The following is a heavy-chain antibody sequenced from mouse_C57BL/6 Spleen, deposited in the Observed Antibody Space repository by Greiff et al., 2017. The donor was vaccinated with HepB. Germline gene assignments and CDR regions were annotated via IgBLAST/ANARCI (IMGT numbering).Heavy chain of an antibody. Sequence: QVQLQQSGAELVKPGASVKISCKASGYAFSSYWMNWVKQRPGKGLEWIGQIYPGDGDTNYNGKFKGKATLTADKSSSTAYMQLSSLTSEDSAVYFCARSVFSYYSVFAYWGQGTLVTVSA. CDR1: GYAFSSYW. J-gene: IGHJ3*01. V-gene: IGHV1-80*01. D-gene: IGHD1-1*01. CDR2: IYPGDGDT. CDR3: ARSVFSYYSVFAY.